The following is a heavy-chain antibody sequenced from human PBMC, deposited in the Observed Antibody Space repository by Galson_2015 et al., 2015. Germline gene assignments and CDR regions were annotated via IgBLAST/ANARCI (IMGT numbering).Heavy chain of an antibody. J-gene: IGHJ4*02. CDR3: ARDPGYSCSGGSCYSAFDY. V-gene: IGHV1-69*10. Sequence: SVKVSCKASGGTFGSYAISWVRQAPGQGLEWMGGIIPIFGIANYAQKFQGRVTITADKSTSTAYMELSSLRSEDTAVYYCARDPGYSCSGGSCYSAFDYWGQGTLVTVSS. D-gene: IGHD2-15*01. CDR2: IIPIFGIA. CDR1: GGTFGSYA.